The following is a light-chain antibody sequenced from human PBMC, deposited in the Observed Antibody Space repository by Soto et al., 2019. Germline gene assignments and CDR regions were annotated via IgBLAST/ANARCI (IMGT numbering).Light chain of an antibody. Sequence: DIQLTQSPSSLSASVGDRVTITCQASQDISNHLNWYQQKPGKAPNLLIYDASDLETGVPSRFSGGGSGTFFSFTINSLQPEYIATYYCQKHDGVPLFGPGTKVEIK. CDR1: QDISNH. J-gene: IGKJ3*01. CDR2: DAS. V-gene: IGKV1-33*01. CDR3: QKHDGVPL.